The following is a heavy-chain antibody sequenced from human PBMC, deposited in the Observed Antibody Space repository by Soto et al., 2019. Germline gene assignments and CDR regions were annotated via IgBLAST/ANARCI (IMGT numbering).Heavy chain of an antibody. CDR2: IIPSFGTA. CDR1: GGTFSSYA. D-gene: IGHD3-10*01. CDR3: DSGPYFGDTDTAADF. Sequence: QVQLVHSGAEVKKPGSSVKVSCKASGGTFSSYAISWVRQAPGQGREWMGGIIPSFGTANYAQRFQGRGTITADESTCTAYMELRSLRSEDTGVYHGDSGPYFGDTDTAADFWGQGTTVTDS. J-gene: IGHJ6*02. V-gene: IGHV1-69*01.